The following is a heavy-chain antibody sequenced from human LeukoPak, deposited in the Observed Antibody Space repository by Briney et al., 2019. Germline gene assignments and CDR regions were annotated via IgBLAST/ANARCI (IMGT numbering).Heavy chain of an antibody. CDR2: TYTGGDA. J-gene: IGHJ4*02. Sequence: GGSLRLSCAASGFAVTSNYMNWVRQAPGKGLGWVSVTYTGGDAYYADSVKGRFTVSRDNSKNTLYLQMNSLRAEDTAIYYCATGIRWLQPFDYWGQGTLVTVSS. CDR3: ATGIRWLQPFDY. CDR1: GFAVTSNY. D-gene: IGHD5-24*01. V-gene: IGHV3-66*01.